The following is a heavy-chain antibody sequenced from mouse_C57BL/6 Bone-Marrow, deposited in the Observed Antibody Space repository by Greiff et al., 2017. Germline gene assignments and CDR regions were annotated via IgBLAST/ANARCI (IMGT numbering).Heavy chain of an antibody. D-gene: IGHD1-1*01. V-gene: IGHV1-54*01. Sequence: QVHVKQSGAELVRPGTSVKVSCKASGYAFTNYLIEWVKQRPGQGLEWIGVINPGSGGTNYNEKFKGKATMTADKSSSTAYMQLSSLTSEDSAVYFCARFEITPDYWGQGATLTVSS. CDR3: ARFEITPDY. J-gene: IGHJ2*01. CDR2: INPGSGGT. CDR1: GYAFTNYL.